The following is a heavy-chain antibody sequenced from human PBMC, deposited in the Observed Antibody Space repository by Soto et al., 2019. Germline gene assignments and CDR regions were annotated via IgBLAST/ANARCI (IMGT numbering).Heavy chain of an antibody. Sequence: GASVKVSCKASGYTFTSYGISWVRQAPGQGLEWMGWISAYNGNTNYAQKLQGRVTMTTDTSTSTAYMELRSLRSDDTAVYYCARRSLEWLLETYYYYYMDVWGKGTTVTVSS. CDR2: ISAYNGNT. CDR1: GYTFTSYG. V-gene: IGHV1-18*01. D-gene: IGHD3-3*01. J-gene: IGHJ6*03. CDR3: ARRSLEWLLETYYYYYMDV.